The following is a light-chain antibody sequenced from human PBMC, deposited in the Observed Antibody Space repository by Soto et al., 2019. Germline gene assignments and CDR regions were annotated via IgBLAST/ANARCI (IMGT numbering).Light chain of an antibody. J-gene: IGKJ1*01. CDR3: QQGTDWPPGT. Sequence: EIVLTQSPATLSLSPGERATLSCRASQSVSTFLAWYQQKPGQAPRLLIYDASNRATGIPDGSRGSGSGTDFTLTISSLEPEDFAVYFCQQGTDWPPGTFGQGTKVDNK. CDR2: DAS. V-gene: IGKV3-11*01. CDR1: QSVSTF.